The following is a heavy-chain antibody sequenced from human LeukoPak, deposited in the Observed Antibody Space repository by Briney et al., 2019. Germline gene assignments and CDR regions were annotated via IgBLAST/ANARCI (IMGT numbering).Heavy chain of an antibody. J-gene: IGHJ6*02. CDR1: GFTFDDYA. D-gene: IGHD6-13*01. V-gene: IGHV3-9*01. CDR2: ISWNSGSI. Sequence: GGSLRLSCAASGFTFDDYAMHWVRQAPGKGLEWVSGISWNSGSIGYADSVKGRFTISRDNAKNSLYLQMNSLRAEDTAVYYCARVVEVSSSWPWGDYYYGMDVWGQGTTVTVSS. CDR3: ARVVEVSSSWPWGDYYYGMDV.